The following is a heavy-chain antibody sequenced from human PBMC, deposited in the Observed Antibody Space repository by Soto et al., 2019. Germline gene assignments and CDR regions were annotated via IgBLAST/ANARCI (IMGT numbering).Heavy chain of an antibody. J-gene: IGHJ2*01. CDR1: GGSISSGGYS. V-gene: IGHV4-30-2*01. CDR3: ARTAVVTYWYFDL. CDR2: IYHSGST. Sequence: QLQLQESGSGLVKPSQTLSLTCAVSGGSISSGGYSWSWIRQPPGKGLEWIGYIYHSGSTYYNPSPKSRVTISVDRSKNQFSLKLSSVTAADTAVYYWARTAVVTYWYFDLWGRGTLVTVSS. D-gene: IGHD2-21*02.